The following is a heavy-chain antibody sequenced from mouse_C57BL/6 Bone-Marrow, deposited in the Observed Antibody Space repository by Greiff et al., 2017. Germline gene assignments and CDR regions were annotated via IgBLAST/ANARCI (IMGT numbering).Heavy chain of an antibody. J-gene: IGHJ4*01. CDR1: GYTFTNYW. V-gene: IGHV1-63*01. Sequence: VKLQESGAELVRPGTSVKMSCKASGYTFTNYWIGWAKQRPGHGLEWIGDIYPGGGYTNYNEKFKGKATLTADKSSSTAYMQFSSLTSEDSAIYYCARLAGLLRYAMDYWGQGTSVTVSS. D-gene: IGHD2-3*01. CDR3: ARLAGLLRYAMDY. CDR2: IYPGGGYT.